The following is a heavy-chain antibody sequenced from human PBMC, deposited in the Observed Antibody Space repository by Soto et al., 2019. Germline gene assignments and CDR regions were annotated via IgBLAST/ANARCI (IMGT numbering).Heavy chain of an antibody. CDR3: AKVYQGLSDYLPFDS. CDR2: ISYDGGDK. D-gene: IGHD2-2*01. CDR1: GFTYSSYA. V-gene: IGHV3-30*18. J-gene: IGHJ4*02. Sequence: GGSLRLSCAASGFTYSSYAMHWVRQAPGKGLEWVAVISYDGGDKYYADSVKGRFTISRDNSKNTLYLEMISPRAEDTAVYYCAKVYQGLSDYLPFDSWGQGTLVTVSS.